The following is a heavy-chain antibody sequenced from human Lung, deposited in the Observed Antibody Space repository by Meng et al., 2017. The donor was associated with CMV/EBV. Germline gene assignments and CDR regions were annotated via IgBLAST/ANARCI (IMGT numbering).Heavy chain of an antibody. CDR3: ASKLYYDFWSAYRETEGGDHFDI. CDR2: ISHNNGAT. J-gene: IGHJ3*02. D-gene: IGHD3-3*01. Sequence: AAAXKFSKAAAYSSTDYRYLWVRQDPGQGLEGRGWISHNNGATNYAQKFQGRVTMTRDTSINTDYMEMNRLTYDDTDVYYCASKLYYDFWSAYRETEGGDHFDIWXQGTLVTVSS. V-gene: IGHV1-2*02. CDR1: AYSSTDYR.